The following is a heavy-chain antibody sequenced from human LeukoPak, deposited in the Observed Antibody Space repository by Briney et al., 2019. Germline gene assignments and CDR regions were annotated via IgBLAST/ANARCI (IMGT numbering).Heavy chain of an antibody. J-gene: IGHJ5*01. CDR2: IYHSGST. V-gene: IGHV4-4*02. D-gene: IGHD6-19*01. CDR1: GGSISSSNS. CDR3: ARRHNSGWFVY. Sequence: KPSETLSLTCAVSGGSISSSNSWSWVRQPPGKGLEWIGEIYHSGSTDYNPSLKSRLTISVDKSKNQFSLKMNSVTAADTAVYYCARRHNSGWFVYWGQGILVTVSS.